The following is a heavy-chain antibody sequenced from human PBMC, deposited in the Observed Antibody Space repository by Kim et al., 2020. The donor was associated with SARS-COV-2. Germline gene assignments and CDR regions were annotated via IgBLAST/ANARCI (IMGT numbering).Heavy chain of an antibody. CDR3: ARDMWLRYGSGSNGYYGMDV. CDR2: INAGNGNT. D-gene: IGHD3-10*01. CDR1: GYTFTSYA. Sequence: ASVKVSCKASGYTFTSYAMHWVRQAPGQRLEWMGWINAGNGNTKYSQKFQGRVTITRDTSASTAYMELSSLRSEDTAVYYCARDMWLRYGSGSNGYYGMDVWGQGTTVTVSS. V-gene: IGHV1-3*01. J-gene: IGHJ6*02.